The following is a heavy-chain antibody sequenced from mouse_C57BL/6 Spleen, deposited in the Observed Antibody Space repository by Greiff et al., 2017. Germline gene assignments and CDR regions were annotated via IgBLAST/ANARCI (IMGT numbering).Heavy chain of an antibody. V-gene: IGHV1-82*01. Sequence: VKLMESGPELVKPGASVKISCKASGYAFSSSWMNWVKQRPGKGLEWIGRIYPGDGDTNYNGKFKGKATLTADKSSSTAYMQLSSLTSEDSAVYFCAKLGFDYWGQGTTLTVSS. CDR1: GYAFSSSW. J-gene: IGHJ2*01. CDR3: AKLGFDY. D-gene: IGHD4-1*01. CDR2: IYPGDGDT.